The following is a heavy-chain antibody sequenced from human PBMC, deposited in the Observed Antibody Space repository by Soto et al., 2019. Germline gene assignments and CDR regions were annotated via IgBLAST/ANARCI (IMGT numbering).Heavy chain of an antibody. V-gene: IGHV3-23*01. J-gene: IGHJ4*02. CDR1: GFTFSSYA. D-gene: IGHD3-3*01. CDR3: AITIFGVVIIH. Sequence: GGSLRLSCAASGFTFSSYAMSWVRQAPGKGLEWVSAISGSGGSTYYADSVKGRFTISRDNSKNTLYLQMNSLRAEDTAVYYCAITIFGVVIIHWGQGTLVTVSS. CDR2: ISGSGGST.